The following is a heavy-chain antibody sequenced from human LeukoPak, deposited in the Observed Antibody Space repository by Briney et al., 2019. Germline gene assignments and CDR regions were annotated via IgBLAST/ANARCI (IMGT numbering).Heavy chain of an antibody. CDR1: GGTFSSYA. CDR2: ILPIFGTA. D-gene: IGHD2-15*01. Sequence: SVKVSCKASGGTFSSYAISWVRQAPGQGLEWMGGILPIFGTANYAQKFQGRVTITADESTSTAYMELSSLRSEDTAVYYCARADCSGGSCYSSWFDPWGQGTLVTVSS. J-gene: IGHJ5*02. V-gene: IGHV1-69*13. CDR3: ARADCSGGSCYSSWFDP.